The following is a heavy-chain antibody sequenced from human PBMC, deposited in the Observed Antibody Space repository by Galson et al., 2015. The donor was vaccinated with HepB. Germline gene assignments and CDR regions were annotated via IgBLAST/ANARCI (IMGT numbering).Heavy chain of an antibody. CDR2: VSRSGSST. D-gene: IGHD3-16*01. V-gene: IGHV3-23*01. Sequence: SLRLSCAASGFVFSNYDMHWVRQAPGKGLEWVSAVSRSGSSTYYADSVKGRFTISRDNSNNTVSLPIGSLRAEDTAFYFCAKDWGQRRLAYFDYWGQGVLVTVST. CDR3: AKDWGQRRLAYFDY. J-gene: IGHJ4*02. CDR1: GFVFSNYD.